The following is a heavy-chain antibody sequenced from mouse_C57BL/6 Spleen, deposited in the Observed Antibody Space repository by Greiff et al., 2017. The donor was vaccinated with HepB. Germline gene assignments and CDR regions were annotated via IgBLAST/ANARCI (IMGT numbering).Heavy chain of an antibody. CDR3: ARSGGY. CDR2: INPGSGGT. CDR1: GYAFTNYL. J-gene: IGHJ2*01. Sequence: QVQLKESGAELVRPGTSVKVSCKASGYAFTNYLIEWVKQRPGQGLEWIGVINPGSGGTNYNEKFKGKATLTADKSSSTVYMQLSSLTSEDSAVYFCARSGGYWGQGTTLTVSS. D-gene: IGHD3-1*01. V-gene: IGHV1-54*01.